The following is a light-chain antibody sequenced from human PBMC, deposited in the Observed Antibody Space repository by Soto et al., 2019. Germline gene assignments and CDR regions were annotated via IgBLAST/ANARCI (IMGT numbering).Light chain of an antibody. V-gene: IGKV3-20*01. CDR2: DAS. CDR1: QSVSSTY. Sequence: EIVLTQSPGTLSLSPGERATLSCRASQSVSSTYLAWYQQKPGQAPRLLIYDASSRATGIPARFSGAGSGTDFTLTISSLEPEDFAVYYCQQFSSYPLTFGEGTKVDIK. CDR3: QQFSSYPLT. J-gene: IGKJ4*02.